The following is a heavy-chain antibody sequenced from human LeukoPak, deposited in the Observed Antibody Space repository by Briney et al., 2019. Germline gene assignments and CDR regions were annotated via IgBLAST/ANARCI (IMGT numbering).Heavy chain of an antibody. J-gene: IGHJ2*01. V-gene: IGHV3-23*01. CDR3: AREGYSGYDYVVWMDWYFDL. D-gene: IGHD5-12*01. Sequence: DPGGSLRLSCAASGFTFSSYAMSWVRQAPGKGLEWVSAISGSGGSTYYADSVKGRFTISRDNSKNTLYLQMNSLRAEDTAVYYCAREGYSGYDYVVWMDWYFDLWGRGTLVTVSS. CDR2: ISGSGGST. CDR1: GFTFSSYA.